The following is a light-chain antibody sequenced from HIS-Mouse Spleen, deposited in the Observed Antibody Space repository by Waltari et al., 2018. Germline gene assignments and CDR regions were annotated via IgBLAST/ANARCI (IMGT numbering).Light chain of an antibody. CDR2: EDS. J-gene: IGLJ2*01. CDR3: YSTDSSGNHRV. V-gene: IGLV3-10*01. Sequence: SYELTQPPSVSVSPGQTARITCSGDALPKKYAYWYQQKSGQAPELVIYEDSKRPSGIPWGFAGSSSGTMDTLTISGAQVEDEADYYCYSTDSSGNHRVFGGGTKLTVL. CDR1: ALPKKY.